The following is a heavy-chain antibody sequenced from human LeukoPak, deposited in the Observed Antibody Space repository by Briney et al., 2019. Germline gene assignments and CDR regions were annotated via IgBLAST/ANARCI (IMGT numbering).Heavy chain of an antibody. D-gene: IGHD3-22*01. CDR1: GYTFTGYY. Sequence: ASVKVSCKASGYTFTGYYMHWVRQAPGQGLEWMGWINPNSGGTDYAQKFQGRVTMTRDTSISTAYMELSRLRSDDTAVYYCARARRITMIVVANNWFDPWGQGTLVTVSS. V-gene: IGHV1-2*02. CDR2: INPNSGGT. J-gene: IGHJ5*02. CDR3: ARARRITMIVVANNWFDP.